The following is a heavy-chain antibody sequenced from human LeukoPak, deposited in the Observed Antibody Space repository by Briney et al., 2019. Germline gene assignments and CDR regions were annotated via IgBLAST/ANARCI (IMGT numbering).Heavy chain of an antibody. CDR3: AKDRGHDILTGYYISPPTSFDY. CDR1: GFTFSSYS. Sequence: GGSLRLSCAASGFTFSSYSMNWVRQAPGKGLEWVSYISSSSSTIYYADSVKGRFTISRDNAKNSLYLQMNSLRDEDTAVYYCAKDRGHDILTGYYISPPTSFDYWGQGTLVTVSS. CDR2: ISSSSSTI. V-gene: IGHV3-48*02. J-gene: IGHJ4*02. D-gene: IGHD3-9*01.